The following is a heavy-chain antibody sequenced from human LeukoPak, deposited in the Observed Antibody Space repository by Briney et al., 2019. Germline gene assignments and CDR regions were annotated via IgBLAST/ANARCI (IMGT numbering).Heavy chain of an antibody. Sequence: SETLSLTCAVYGGSFSGYYWSWIRQPPGKGLEWIGEINHSGSTNYNPSLKSRVTISVDTSKNQFSLKLISVTAADTAVYYCARGWRGFDYWGQGTLVTVSS. CDR3: ARGWRGFDY. CDR1: GGSFSGYY. J-gene: IGHJ4*02. CDR2: INHSGST. V-gene: IGHV4-34*01.